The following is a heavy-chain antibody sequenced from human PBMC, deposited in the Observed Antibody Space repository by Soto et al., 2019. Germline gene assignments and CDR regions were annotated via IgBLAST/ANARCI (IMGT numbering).Heavy chain of an antibody. D-gene: IGHD6-13*01. V-gene: IGHV1-46*03. Sequence: APVKGSCKASGYTFTNYYIHWVRQAPGQGLEWMGIIIPSGGGTSYAQKFQGRVTMTRDTSTSTVYMEVSSLRSEDTAVYYCAREKTAAGRSRWFDPWGQGTLVTVSS. CDR3: AREKTAAGRSRWFDP. J-gene: IGHJ5*02. CDR2: IIPSGGGT. CDR1: GYTFTNYY.